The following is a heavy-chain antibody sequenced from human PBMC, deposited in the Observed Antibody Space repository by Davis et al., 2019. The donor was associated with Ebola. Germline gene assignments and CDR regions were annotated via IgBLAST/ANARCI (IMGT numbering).Heavy chain of an antibody. CDR3: ARVASQDS. CDR2: ISAGSGNT. Sequence: ASVKVSCKTSGYIFTIYGITWVRQAPGQGLEWMGWISAGSGNTNYAQKFQGRVTMTTDTSTSTAYMELRSLRSDDTAVYYCARVASQDSWGQGTLVTVSS. CDR1: GYIFTIYG. D-gene: IGHD2-15*01. J-gene: IGHJ4*02. V-gene: IGHV1-18*04.